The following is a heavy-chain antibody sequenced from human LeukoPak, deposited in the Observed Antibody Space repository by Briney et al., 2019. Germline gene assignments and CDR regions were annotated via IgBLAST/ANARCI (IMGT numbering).Heavy chain of an antibody. D-gene: IGHD1-1*01. CDR1: GFTFSDYN. CDR3: ARSTWSTDAFDI. V-gene: IGHV3-11*06. J-gene: IGHJ3*02. CDR2: ISTSSSYM. Sequence: SGGSLRLSCAASGFTFSDYNMRWIRQAPGKGLEWVSFISTSSSYMYYAGSVKGRFTISRDNAKNSLYLQMDSLRAEDTAVYYCARSTWSTDAFDIWGQGTMVTVSS.